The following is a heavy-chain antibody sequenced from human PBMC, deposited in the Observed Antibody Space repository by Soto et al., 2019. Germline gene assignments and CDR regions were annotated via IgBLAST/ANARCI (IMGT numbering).Heavy chain of an antibody. J-gene: IGHJ4*02. CDR1: GGSFSGYY. CDR2: INHSGST. Sequence: SETLSLTCAVYGGSFSGYYWSWIRQPPGKGLEWIGEINHSGSTNYNPSLKSRVTISVDTSKNQFSLKLSSVTAADTAVYYCARVPRASVFAPRYFDYWGQGTLVTVSS. D-gene: IGHD3-3*01. CDR3: ARVPRASVFAPRYFDY. V-gene: IGHV4-34*01.